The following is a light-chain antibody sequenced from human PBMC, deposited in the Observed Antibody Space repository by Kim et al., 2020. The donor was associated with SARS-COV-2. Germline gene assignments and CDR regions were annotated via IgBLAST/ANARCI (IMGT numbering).Light chain of an antibody. CDR1: QRVGTF. V-gene: IGKV3-11*01. Sequence: PGERATLSCRASQRVGTFLAWDQQKPGQAPRLLISDASKMAAGIPPRCSGGGSGTDFTLTISSLETEDSALYYCQQRSSWLPRLTFCQGIRLEIK. J-gene: IGKJ5*01. CDR2: DAS. CDR3: QQRSSWLPRLT.